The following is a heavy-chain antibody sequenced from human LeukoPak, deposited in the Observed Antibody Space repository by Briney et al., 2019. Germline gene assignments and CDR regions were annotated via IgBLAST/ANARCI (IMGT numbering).Heavy chain of an antibody. CDR3: ARDEQWMVDH. CDR1: GYXFTSYG. J-gene: IGHJ4*02. CDR2: ISTYNGYT. Sequence: ASVKVSRKASGYXFTSYGISWVRQAPGQGLEWMGWISTYNGYTKYAQNLQGRVTMTTDTSTSTAYMELRSLTSDDTAVYYCARDEQWMVDHWGQGTLVTVSS. V-gene: IGHV1-18*01. D-gene: IGHD6-19*01.